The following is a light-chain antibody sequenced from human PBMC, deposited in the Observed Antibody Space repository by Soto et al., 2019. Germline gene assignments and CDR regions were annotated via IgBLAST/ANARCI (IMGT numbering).Light chain of an antibody. CDR1: SSDVGGYNY. CDR2: DVS. CDR3: CSYAGSYTWV. Sequence: QSALTQPRSVSGSPGQSVTISCTGTSSDVGGYNYVSWYQQHPGKAPKLMIYDVSKRPSGVPDRFSGSKSGNTASLTISGLQAEDEADYYSCSYAGSYTWVFGGGPKLTVL. J-gene: IGLJ3*02. V-gene: IGLV2-11*01.